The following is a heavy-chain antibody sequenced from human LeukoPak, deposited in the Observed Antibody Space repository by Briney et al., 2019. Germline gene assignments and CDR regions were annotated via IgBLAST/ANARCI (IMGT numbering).Heavy chain of an antibody. CDR1: GFTFSSYW. Sequence: GGSLRLSCAASGFTFSSYWMSWIRQAPGKGLEWVANINQDGSEKYYVDSVKGRFTISRDNARNSLHLQVNSLRAEDTAVYYCARHKGMIAGPIHYGMDVWGQGTTVTVSS. CDR3: ARHKGMIAGPIHYGMDV. J-gene: IGHJ6*02. V-gene: IGHV3-7*03. CDR2: INQDGSEK. D-gene: IGHD3-22*01.